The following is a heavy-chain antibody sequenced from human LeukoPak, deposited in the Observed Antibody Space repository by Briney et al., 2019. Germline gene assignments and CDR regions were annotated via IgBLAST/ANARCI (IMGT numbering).Heavy chain of an antibody. CDR3: ARPYCSGGSCYSLGIGWFDP. D-gene: IGHD2-15*01. J-gene: IGHJ5*02. V-gene: IGHV4-39*01. Sequence: SETLSLTCTVSGGSISSSSYYWGWIRRPPGKGLEWIGSIYYSGSTYYNPSLKSRVTISVDTSKNQFSLKLSSVTAADTAVYYCARPYCSGGSCYSLGIGWFDPWGQGTLVTVSS. CDR1: GGSISSSSYY. CDR2: IYYSGST.